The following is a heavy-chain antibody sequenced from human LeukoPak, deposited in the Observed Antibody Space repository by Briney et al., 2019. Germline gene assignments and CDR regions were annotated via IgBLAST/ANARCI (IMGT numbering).Heavy chain of an antibody. D-gene: IGHD5-18*01. J-gene: IGHJ4*02. Sequence: SETLSLTCTVSSGSISSYYWSWLRQPPGKGLEWLGYIYYSGSPNYNPSLKSRVTISVDTSNNQFSLKLSSVTAADTAVYYCARDGEDVDTAMVLYYWGQGTLVTVSS. CDR1: SGSISSYY. CDR3: ARDGEDVDTAMVLYY. V-gene: IGHV4-59*01. CDR2: IYYSGSP.